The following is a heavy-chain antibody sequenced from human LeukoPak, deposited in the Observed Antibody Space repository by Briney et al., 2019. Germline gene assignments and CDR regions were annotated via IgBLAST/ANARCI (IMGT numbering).Heavy chain of an antibody. J-gene: IGHJ2*01. V-gene: IGHV3-30-3*01. CDR1: GFTFSSYA. CDR3: ARDCYSIAVAGYFDL. D-gene: IGHD6-19*01. Sequence: GGSLRLSCAASGFTFSSYAMHWVRQAPGKGLEWVAVISYDGSNKYYADSVKGRFTISRDNSKNTLYLQMNSLRAEDTAVYYCARDCYSIAVAGYFDLWGRGTLVTVSS. CDR2: ISYDGSNK.